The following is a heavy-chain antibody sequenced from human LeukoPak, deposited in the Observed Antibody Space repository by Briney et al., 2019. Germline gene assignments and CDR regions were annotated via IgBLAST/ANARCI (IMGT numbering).Heavy chain of an antibody. Sequence: GGSLRLSCAASGFTFSSYSMNWVRQAPGKGLEWVSSISSSSSYIYYADSVKGRFTISRDNAKNSLYLQMNSLRAEVTAVYYCARDLVERAYSYERCDYWGQGTLVTASS. CDR3: ARDLVERAYSYERCDY. CDR2: ISSSSSYI. CDR1: GFTFSSYS. J-gene: IGHJ4*02. V-gene: IGHV3-21*01. D-gene: IGHD5-18*01.